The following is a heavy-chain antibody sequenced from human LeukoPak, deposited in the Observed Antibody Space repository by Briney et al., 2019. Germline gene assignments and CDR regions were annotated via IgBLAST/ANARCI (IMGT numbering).Heavy chain of an antibody. V-gene: IGHV1-8*01. D-gene: IGHD4-11*01. J-gene: IGHJ6*02. CDR3: ARGSHDYHPDVYGMDV. Sequence: ASVKVSCKASGYTFTSYDINWARQATGQGLEWMGWMNPNSGNTGYAQKFQGRVTMTRNTSISTAYMELSSLRSEDTAVYYCARGSHDYHPDVYGMDVWGQGTTVTVSS. CDR1: GYTFTSYD. CDR2: MNPNSGNT.